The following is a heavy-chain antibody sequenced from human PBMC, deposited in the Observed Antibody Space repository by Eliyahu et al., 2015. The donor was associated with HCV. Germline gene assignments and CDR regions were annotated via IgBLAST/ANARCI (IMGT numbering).Heavy chain of an antibody. J-gene: IGHJ5*02. CDR3: ARLAVVSGNTGGWLDP. Sequence: QVELKQWGTGPLKASETLSLTCAVYGGSFXGYYWTWIRLAPGLGLEWIGQIDDGGRTNYSPSLRSRVTISRDTSKKQVSLKINSMTAADMGVYYCARLAVVSGNTGGWLDPWGQGTPVSVSS. V-gene: IGHV4-34*02. CDR2: IDDGGRT. CDR1: GGSFXGYY. D-gene: IGHD2-15*01.